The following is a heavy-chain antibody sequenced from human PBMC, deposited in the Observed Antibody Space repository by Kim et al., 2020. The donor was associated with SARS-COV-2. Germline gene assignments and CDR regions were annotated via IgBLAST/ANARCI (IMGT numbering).Heavy chain of an antibody. CDR2: VDPNSGAT. J-gene: IGHJ6*02. V-gene: IGHV1-2*02. CDR3: VGRSAMYNYAMDV. Sequence: ASVKVSCKPSGYRFTGYYMYLVRQAPGQGLEWMGWVDPNSGATKYAQKFQGRVTMTRDRSTSTTYMELSRLTSDDTGVYFCVGRSAMYNYAMDVWGQGTTVTVSS. CDR1: GYRFTGYY. D-gene: IGHD1-1*01.